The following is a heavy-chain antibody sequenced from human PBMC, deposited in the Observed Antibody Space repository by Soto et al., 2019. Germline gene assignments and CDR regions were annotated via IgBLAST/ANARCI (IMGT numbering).Heavy chain of an antibody. CDR3: ASGASRWYPSLLDS. CDR2: IIPYYNTL. V-gene: IGHV1-69*01. CDR1: EGTFNSYA. Sequence: QAQVVQSGAEVRKPGPSVKLSCKASEGTFNSYAIAWVRQAPGKGLEWMGGIIPYYNTLNSAQKFKDRVTITADDSTNTGYMELGSLRADDTADYFCASGASRWYPSLLDSWAQGTLVTVSS. J-gene: IGHJ5*01. D-gene: IGHD6-13*01.